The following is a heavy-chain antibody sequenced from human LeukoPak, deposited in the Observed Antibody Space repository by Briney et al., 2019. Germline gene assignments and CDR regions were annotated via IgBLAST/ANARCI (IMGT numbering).Heavy chain of an antibody. V-gene: IGHV3-30*01. CDR2: VSSGGSHE. CDR3: ARGVPAVTTASFDY. CDR1: GFAFSTYA. J-gene: IGHJ4*02. Sequence: PGGSLRLTCAASGFAFSTYAMHWVRQAPGKGLEWVAVVSSGGSHEFYADSVKGRFTVSRDNSNNTLYLQMNSLRAEDTAVYYCARGVPAVTTASFDYWGQGTLVTVSS. D-gene: IGHD2-2*01.